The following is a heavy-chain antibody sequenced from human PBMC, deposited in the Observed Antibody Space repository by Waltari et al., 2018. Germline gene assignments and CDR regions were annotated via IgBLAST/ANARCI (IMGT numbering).Heavy chain of an antibody. V-gene: IGHV3-48*03. J-gene: IGHJ4*02. Sequence: EVQLVESGGGLVQPGGSLRLSCAASGFTFSSYEMNWVRQAPGKGLEWVSYISSSGSTIYYADSVKGRFTISRDNAKNSLYLQKNSLRAEDTAVYYCARGTAWFGEWNFDYWGQGTLVTVSS. CDR3: ARGTAWFGEWNFDY. CDR1: GFTFSSYE. D-gene: IGHD3-10*01. CDR2: ISSSGSTI.